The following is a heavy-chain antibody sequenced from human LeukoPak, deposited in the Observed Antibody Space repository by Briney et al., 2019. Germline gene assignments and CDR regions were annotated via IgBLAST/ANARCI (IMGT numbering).Heavy chain of an antibody. D-gene: IGHD2-2*01. CDR3: ARDGSTSSALGY. J-gene: IGHJ4*02. Sequence: ASVKVSCKASGYTFTGYYMHWVRQAPGQGLEWMGWINPNGGGTNYARKFQGRVTMTRDTSISTAYMELSRLRSDDTAVYYCARDGSTSSALGYWGQGTLVTVSS. CDR2: INPNGGGT. V-gene: IGHV1-2*02. CDR1: GYTFTGYY.